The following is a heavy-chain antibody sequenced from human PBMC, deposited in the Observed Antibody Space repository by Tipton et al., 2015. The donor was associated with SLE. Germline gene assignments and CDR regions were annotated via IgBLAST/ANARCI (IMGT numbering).Heavy chain of an antibody. Sequence: SLRLSCAASGFTFSSYWMSWVRQAPGKGLEWVANIKQDGSEKYYVDSVKGRFTISRDNAKNSLYLQMNSLRAEDTAAYYCARDGTGGWMGDWGQGTLVTVSS. J-gene: IGHJ4*02. CDR1: GFTFSSYW. V-gene: IGHV3-7*01. CDR2: IKQDGSEK. CDR3: ARDGTGGWMGD. D-gene: IGHD7-27*01.